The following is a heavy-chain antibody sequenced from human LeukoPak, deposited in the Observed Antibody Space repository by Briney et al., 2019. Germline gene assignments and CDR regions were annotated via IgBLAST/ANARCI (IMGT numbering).Heavy chain of an antibody. D-gene: IGHD3-3*01. Sequence: ASVKVSCKASGYTFTVYYMHWVRQAPGQGLEWMGWINPNSGGTNYAQKFQGRVTMTRDTSISTAYMELSRLRSDDTAVYYCARDLYYDFWSGYYSPQGNWFGPWGQGTLVTVSS. J-gene: IGHJ5*02. CDR2: INPNSGGT. CDR1: GYTFTVYY. CDR3: ARDLYYDFWSGYYSPQGNWFGP. V-gene: IGHV1-2*02.